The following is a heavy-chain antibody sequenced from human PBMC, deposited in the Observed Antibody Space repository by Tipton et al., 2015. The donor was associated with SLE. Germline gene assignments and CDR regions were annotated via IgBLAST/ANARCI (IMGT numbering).Heavy chain of an antibody. V-gene: IGHV4-38-2*01. CDR2: IYLSGST. Sequence: TLSLTCAVSGFSVSSSHYCGCFRQPPGKGLEWIGTIYLSGSTYYNPSLKSRVSISEDTSRNQFSLNLSFVTAADTAVYYTARAVPRVVYSRVRAVDIWGQGTLATAAS. CDR1: GFSVSSSHY. D-gene: IGHD2-8*02. J-gene: IGHJ3*02. CDR3: ARAVPRVVYSRVRAVDI.